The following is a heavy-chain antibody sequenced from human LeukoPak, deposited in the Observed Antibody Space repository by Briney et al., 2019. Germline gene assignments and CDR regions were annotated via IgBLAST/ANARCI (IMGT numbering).Heavy chain of an antibody. CDR1: GYTFTGYY. J-gene: IGHJ5*02. Sequence: ASVKVSCKASGYTFTGYYMHWVRQAPGQGLEWMGIINPSGGSTSYAQKFQGRVTMTRDMSTSTVYMELSSLRSEDTAVYYCARDLPITMVRGAMGEKLDPWGQGTLVTVSS. V-gene: IGHV1-46*01. CDR2: INPSGGST. D-gene: IGHD3-10*01. CDR3: ARDLPITMVRGAMGEKLDP.